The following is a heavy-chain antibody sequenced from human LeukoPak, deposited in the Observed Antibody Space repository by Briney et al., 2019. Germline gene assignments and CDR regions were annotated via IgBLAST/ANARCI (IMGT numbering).Heavy chain of an antibody. CDR1: GYTFTSYG. D-gene: IGHD2/OR15-2a*01. Sequence: ASVKVSCKASGYTFTSYGISWVRQAPGQGLEWMGWISVYNGNTNYAQKLQGRVTMTTDTSTSTAYMELRSLRSDDTAVYYCARDRFLGTPYGMDVWGQRTTVTVSS. V-gene: IGHV1-18*01. CDR3: ARDRFLGTPYGMDV. J-gene: IGHJ6*02. CDR2: ISVYNGNT.